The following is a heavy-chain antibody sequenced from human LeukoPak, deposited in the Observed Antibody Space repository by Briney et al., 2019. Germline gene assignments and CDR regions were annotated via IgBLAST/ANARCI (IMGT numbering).Heavy chain of an antibody. J-gene: IGHJ4*02. V-gene: IGHV1-69*05. D-gene: IGHD6-6*01. Sequence: ASVKVSCKASGGTFSSYAISWVRQAPGQGLEWMGGIIPIFGTANYAQKFQGRVTITTDESTSTAYMELSSLRSEDTAVYYCARVTGIAARGQMYYFDYWGQGTLVTVSS. CDR3: ARVTGIAARGQMYYFDY. CDR2: IIPIFGTA. CDR1: GGTFSSYA.